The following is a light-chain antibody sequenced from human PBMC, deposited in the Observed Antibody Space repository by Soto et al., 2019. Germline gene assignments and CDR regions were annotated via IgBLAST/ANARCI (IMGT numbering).Light chain of an antibody. CDR2: DVS. CDR3: SSYTSDSTYV. J-gene: IGLJ1*01. Sequence: QSALTQPASVSGSPGQSITISCTGTSSDVGGYNYVSWYQEHPDKAPKLMIYDVSNRPSGVSNRFSGSKSGNTASLTISGLQAEDEADYYCSSYTSDSTYVFGTGTKLTVL. CDR1: SSDVGGYNY. V-gene: IGLV2-14*01.